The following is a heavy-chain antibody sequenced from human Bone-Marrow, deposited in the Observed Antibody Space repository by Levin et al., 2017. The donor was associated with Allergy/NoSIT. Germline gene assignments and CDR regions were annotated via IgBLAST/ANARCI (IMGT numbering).Heavy chain of an antibody. D-gene: IGHD2-15*01. CDR2: IYWDDDK. J-gene: IGHJ4*02. CDR1: GFSLSTGGEG. Sequence: SGPTLVKPTQTLTLTCSFSGFSLSTGGEGVAWIRQPPGKALEWLALIYWDDDKRYASSLRSRLTITKGTSENQLVLTMTNMDPEDSATYYCAHAKMGYCGGGNCYTYFDYWGQGTLVTVSS. CDR3: AHAKMGYCGGGNCYTYFDY. V-gene: IGHV2-5*05.